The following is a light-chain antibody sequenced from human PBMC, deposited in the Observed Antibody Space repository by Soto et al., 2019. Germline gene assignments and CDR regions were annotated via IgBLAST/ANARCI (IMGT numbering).Light chain of an antibody. CDR2: GAS. Sequence: EIVLTQSPGTLSLSPGERATLSCRASQSVSSSYLAWYQQKPGPAPRLLISGASSRATGIPDRFRGSGSGTDFTLTISRLEPEDFAVYYCQPYGSSPLTFGGGTKVEFK. V-gene: IGKV3-20*01. J-gene: IGKJ4*01. CDR1: QSVSSSY. CDR3: QPYGSSPLT.